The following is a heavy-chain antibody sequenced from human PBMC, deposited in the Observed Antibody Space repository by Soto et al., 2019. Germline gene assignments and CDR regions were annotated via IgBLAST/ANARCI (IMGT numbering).Heavy chain of an antibody. CDR2: TYYRSKWYN. J-gene: IGHJ6*02. D-gene: IGHD1-7*01. Sequence: SPTLSLTCAISGDSVSSNSAAWNWIRQSPSRGLEWLGRTYYRSKWYNDYAVSVKSRITINPDTSKNQFSLQLNSVTPEDTAVYYCARDGRITGTTFIGMDVWGQGTTVTVSS. V-gene: IGHV6-1*01. CDR3: ARDGRITGTTFIGMDV. CDR1: GDSVSSNSAA.